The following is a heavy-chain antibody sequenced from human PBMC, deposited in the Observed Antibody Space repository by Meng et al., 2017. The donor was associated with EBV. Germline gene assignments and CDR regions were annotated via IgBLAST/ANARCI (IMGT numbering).Heavy chain of an antibody. V-gene: IGHV4-39*01. CDR1: GDSISSFYY. CDR2: VHYTGST. CDR3: ARPFPSWQSPRLDPFGA. J-gene: IGHJ5*02. D-gene: IGHD6-19*01. Sequence: QLQLRESGPGQVKPSXXLSPTSXVSGDSISSFYYWGWIRQPPGRGLEWIGSVHYTGSTYYSPSLKSRVTVSVDTSKNQFSLRLTSVTAADTAVYYCARPFPSWQSPRLDPFGAWGQGTLVTVSS.